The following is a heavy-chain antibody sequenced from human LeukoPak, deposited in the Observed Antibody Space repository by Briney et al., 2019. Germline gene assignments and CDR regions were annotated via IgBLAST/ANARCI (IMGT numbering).Heavy chain of an antibody. J-gene: IGHJ4*02. V-gene: IGHV5-51*01. CDR1: GYRFTSYW. Sequence: GASLKISCKGSGYRFTSYWIGWVRPLPGKGLEWMGIIYPGDSDTRYSPSFQGQVTISADKSISTAYLQWSSLKASDTAMYYCARSPTGTCFDYWGQGTLVTVSS. D-gene: IGHD3-9*01. CDR3: ARSPTGTCFDY. CDR2: IYPGDSDT.